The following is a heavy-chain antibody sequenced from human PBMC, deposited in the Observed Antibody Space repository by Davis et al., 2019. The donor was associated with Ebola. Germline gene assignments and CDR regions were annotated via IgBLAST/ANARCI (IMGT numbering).Heavy chain of an antibody. J-gene: IGHJ4*02. CDR1: GFTHSHYW. Sequence: PGGSLRLSCEVSGFTHSHYWMSWVRQAPGKGLEWVSAISGSGGSTYYADSVKGRFTISRDNAKNSLYLQMNSLRAEDTAVYYCARDYEVDYWGQGTLVTVSS. CDR3: ARDYEVDY. D-gene: IGHD5-12*01. V-gene: IGHV3-11*01. CDR2: ISGSGGST.